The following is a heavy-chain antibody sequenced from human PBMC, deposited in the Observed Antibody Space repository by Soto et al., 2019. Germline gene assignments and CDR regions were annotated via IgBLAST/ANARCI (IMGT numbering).Heavy chain of an antibody. J-gene: IGHJ4*02. D-gene: IGHD5-12*01. V-gene: IGHV4-30-2*06. CDR3: ARGGGNDPFDS. Sequence: QLRLQESGSGVGRTSETLSLTCTVSGGSITHGGFSWSWIRQSPGKGLEWIGYIGHLENTYFHPTFKSRLTMSIDRSKNQFSLNLSSVTAADRAVYYCARGGGNDPFDSWGQGVLVSVSS. CDR2: IGHLENT. CDR1: GGSITHGGFS.